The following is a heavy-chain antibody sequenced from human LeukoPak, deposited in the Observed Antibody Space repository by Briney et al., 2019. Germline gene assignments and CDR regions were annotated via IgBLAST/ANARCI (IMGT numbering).Heavy chain of an antibody. Sequence: SETLSLTCTVSGGSISSYYWSWIRQPPGKGLEWIGYIYYSGSTNYNPSLKSRVTISVDTSKNQFSLKLSSVTAADTAVYYCTRGTPYYYGSGSYYMGNWFDPWGQGTLVTVSS. CDR2: IYYSGST. CDR3: TRGTPYYYGSGSYYMGNWFDP. V-gene: IGHV4-59*01. CDR1: GGSISSYY. D-gene: IGHD3-10*01. J-gene: IGHJ5*02.